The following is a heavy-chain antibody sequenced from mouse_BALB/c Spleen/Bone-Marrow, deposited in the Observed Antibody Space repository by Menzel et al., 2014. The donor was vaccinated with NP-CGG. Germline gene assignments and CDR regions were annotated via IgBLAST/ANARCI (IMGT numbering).Heavy chain of an antibody. Sequence: EVQRVESGGGLVQPGGSLKLSCAASGFDFRRYWMSWARQAPGKGLEWIGEINPESSTINYTPSLKDKFIISRDNAKNTLYLQMSKVRSEDTALYYCARLGYYGYFVDWGQATTLTVSS. CDR1: GFDFRRYW. CDR2: INPESSTI. D-gene: IGHD2-3*01. CDR3: ARLGYYGYFVD. J-gene: IGHJ2*01. V-gene: IGHV4-1*02.